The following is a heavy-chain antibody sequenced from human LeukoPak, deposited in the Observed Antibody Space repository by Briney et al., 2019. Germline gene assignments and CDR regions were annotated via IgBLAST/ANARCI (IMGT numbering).Heavy chain of an antibody. Sequence: SVKVSCKASGGTFSSYAISWVRQTPGQGLEWMGGIIPIFGTANYAQKVQGRVTITRDTSASTAYMVLSSLRSEDTAMYFCVRGPPRLNWFDPWGQGTLVTVSS. J-gene: IGHJ5*02. D-gene: IGHD6-25*01. CDR3: VRGPPRLNWFDP. V-gene: IGHV1-69*05. CDR1: GGTFSSYA. CDR2: IIPIFGTA.